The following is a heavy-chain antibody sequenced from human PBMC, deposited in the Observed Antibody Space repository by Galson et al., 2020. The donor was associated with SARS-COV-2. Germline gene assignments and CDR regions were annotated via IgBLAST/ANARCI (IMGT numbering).Heavy chain of an antibody. CDR3: ARDPRDYDYVWGSYRYWGNWDY. J-gene: IGHJ4*02. D-gene: IGHD3-16*02. CDR1: GGSISSSSYY. Sequence: SETLSLTCTVSGGSISSSSYYWGWIRQPPGKGLEWIGSIYYSGSTYYNQSLKSRVTISVDTSKNQFSLKLSSVTAADTAVYYCARDPRDYDYVWGSYRYWGNWDYWGQGTLVTVSS. V-gene: IGHV4-39*07. CDR2: IYYSGST.